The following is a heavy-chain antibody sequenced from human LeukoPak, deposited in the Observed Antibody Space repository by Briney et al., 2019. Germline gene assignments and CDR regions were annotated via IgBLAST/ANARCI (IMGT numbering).Heavy chain of an antibody. Sequence: ASVKVSCKASGYTFTSYDINWVRQATVQGLEWMGWMNPNSGNTGYAQKFQGRVTITRNTSISTAYMELSSLRSEDTAVYYCARSGYAAELTFDYWGQGTLVTVSS. CDR3: ARSGYAAELTFDY. D-gene: IGHD3-16*01. CDR1: GYTFTSYD. CDR2: MNPNSGNT. V-gene: IGHV1-8*03. J-gene: IGHJ4*02.